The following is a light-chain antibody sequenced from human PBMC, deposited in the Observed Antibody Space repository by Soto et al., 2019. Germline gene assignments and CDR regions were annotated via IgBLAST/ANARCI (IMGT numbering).Light chain of an antibody. V-gene: IGKV3-15*01. Sequence: EIVMTQSPATLSVSPGGRATLSCRASQSISDTLAWYQQKPGQAPRLLIHGASTRATGFPARFSGSGSGTDFTLTISSLQSEDFAVYYCHQRQSWPRTFGQGTKVDIK. CDR2: GAS. CDR1: QSISDT. J-gene: IGKJ1*01. CDR3: HQRQSWPRT.